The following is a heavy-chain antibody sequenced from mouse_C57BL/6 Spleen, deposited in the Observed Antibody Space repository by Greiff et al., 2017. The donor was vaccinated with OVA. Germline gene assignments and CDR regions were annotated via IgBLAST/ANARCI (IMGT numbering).Heavy chain of an antibody. Sequence: QVQLQQPGAELVRPGTSVKLSCKASGYTFTSYWMHWVKQRPGQGLEWIGVIDPSDSYTNYNQKFKGKATLTVDTSSSTAYMQLSSLTSEDSAVYYCARNLGPYAMDYWGKGTSVTVSS. CDR1: GYTFTSYW. CDR3: ARNLGPYAMDY. J-gene: IGHJ4*01. D-gene: IGHD4-1*01. V-gene: IGHV1-59*01. CDR2: IDPSDSYT.